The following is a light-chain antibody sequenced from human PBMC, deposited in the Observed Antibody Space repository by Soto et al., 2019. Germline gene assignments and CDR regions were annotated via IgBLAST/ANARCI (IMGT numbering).Light chain of an antibody. CDR2: DAS. V-gene: IGKV3-15*01. CDR3: QQYHNWPRA. Sequence: EIVMTQSPATLSVSPGERATLSCRASQSVSSNLAWYQQTPGQAPRLLIYDASARATGIPARFSGSGSVTHFTLTISSLQSEDFAVYYCQQYHNWPRAFGQGTKVEIK. J-gene: IGKJ1*01. CDR1: QSVSSN.